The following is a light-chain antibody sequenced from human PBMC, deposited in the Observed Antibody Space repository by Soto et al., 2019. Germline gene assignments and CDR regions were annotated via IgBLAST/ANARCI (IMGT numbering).Light chain of an antibody. V-gene: IGKV1-9*01. CDR1: QDIKTY. J-gene: IGKJ3*01. CDR3: QHLSNYPPFT. Sequence: IQLTQSPSSLSASVGDRVSITCRASQDIKTYLAWYQQKQGKAPKLLISGTFTLQSGVPSRFNGSGSGTEFTLTISRLQPEDFATYYCQHLSNYPPFTFGPGTKVDLE. CDR2: GTF.